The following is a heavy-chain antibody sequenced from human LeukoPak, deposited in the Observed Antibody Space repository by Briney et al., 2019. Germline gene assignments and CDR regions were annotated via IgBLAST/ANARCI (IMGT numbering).Heavy chain of an antibody. CDR2: IYYSGTT. J-gene: IGHJ5*02. Sequence: QASETLSLTCTVPGGSISSYYWSWIRQPPGKGLEWIGYIYYSGTTNYNPSLKSRVTISVDTSKNQFSLKLSSVTAADTAVYYCAKIDRGYSSGWSGFDPWGQGTLVTVSS. CDR1: GGSISSYY. CDR3: AKIDRGYSSGWSGFDP. V-gene: IGHV4-59*01. D-gene: IGHD6-19*01.